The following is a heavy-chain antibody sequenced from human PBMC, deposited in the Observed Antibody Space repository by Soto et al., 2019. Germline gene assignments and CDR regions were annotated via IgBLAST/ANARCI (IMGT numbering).Heavy chain of an antibody. D-gene: IGHD2-2*01. CDR2: VSPASGKT. J-gene: IGHJ4*02. CDR1: GYNFRDYG. V-gene: IGHV1-18*01. CDR3: AREIWSTSGPQIIFDD. Sequence: QVQLVQSGAEVKNPGASVKVSCKATGYNFRDYGVIWARQAPGQGLEWMGYVSPASGKTTYGQDLQGRVSLTTDTSTTTAYLELRSLRSDDTAVYYCAREIWSTSGPQIIFDDWGEGTLVTVSS.